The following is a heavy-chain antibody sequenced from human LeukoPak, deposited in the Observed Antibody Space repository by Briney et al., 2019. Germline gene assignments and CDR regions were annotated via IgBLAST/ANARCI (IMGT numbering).Heavy chain of an antibody. CDR2: MNPNSGNT. J-gene: IGHJ4*02. CDR3: ARKIGQWELAHSDY. V-gene: IGHV1-8*01. CDR1: GYTFTSYD. Sequence: ASVKVSCKASGYTFTSYDINWVRQATGQGLEWMGWMNPNSGNTGYAQKFQGRVTMTRNTSISTAYMELSSLRPEDTAVYYCARKIGQWELAHSDYWGQGTLVTVSS. D-gene: IGHD1-26*01.